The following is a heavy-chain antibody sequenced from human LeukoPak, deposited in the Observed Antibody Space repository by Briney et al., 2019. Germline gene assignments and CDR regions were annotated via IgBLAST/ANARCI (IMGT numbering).Heavy chain of an antibody. J-gene: IGHJ4*02. D-gene: IGHD1-26*01. V-gene: IGHV3-9*01. CDR1: GFTFDDYA. CDR2: ISWNSGSI. Sequence: SGGSLRLSCAASGFTFDDYAMHWVRQAPGKGLEWVSGISWNSGSIGYADSVKGRFTISRDNAKHSLYLKMNSLRAEDTALYYCAKGGDSGSYRLVDYFDYWGQGTLVTVSS. CDR3: AKGGDSGSYRLVDYFDY.